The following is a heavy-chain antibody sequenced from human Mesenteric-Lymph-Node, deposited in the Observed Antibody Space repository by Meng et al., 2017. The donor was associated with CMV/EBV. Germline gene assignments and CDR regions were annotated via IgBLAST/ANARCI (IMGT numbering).Heavy chain of an antibody. CDR1: GGTFSGYT. Sequence: SSVTVSCKASGGTFSGYTVNWVRQAPGQGLEWIGEITPFFGTSTYAQNLQGRVTFTTDESTTTVDMELSSLRSEDTAVYYCARIGGVTNWGFVYWGQGTLVTVSS. V-gene: IGHV1-69*05. J-gene: IGHJ4*02. D-gene: IGHD7-27*01. CDR2: ITPFFGTS. CDR3: ARIGGVTNWGFVY.